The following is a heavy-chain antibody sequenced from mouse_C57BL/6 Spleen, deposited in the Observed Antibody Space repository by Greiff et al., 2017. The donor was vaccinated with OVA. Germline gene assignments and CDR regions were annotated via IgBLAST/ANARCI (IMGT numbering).Heavy chain of an antibody. V-gene: IGHV1-58*01. Sequence: EVQLQQSGAELVRPGSSVKMSCKTSGYTFTSYGINWVKQRPGQGLEWIGYIYIGNGYTEYNEKFKGKATLTSDTSSSTAYMQLSSLTSEDSAIYFCARARVYYGSSEGYYFDYWGQGTTLTVSS. J-gene: IGHJ2*01. CDR3: ARARVYYGSSEGYYFDY. CDR1: GYTFTSYG. CDR2: IYIGNGYT. D-gene: IGHD1-1*01.